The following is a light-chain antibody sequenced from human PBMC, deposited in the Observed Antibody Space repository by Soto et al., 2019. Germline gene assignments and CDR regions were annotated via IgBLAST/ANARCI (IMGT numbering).Light chain of an antibody. CDR2: GAS. Sequence: EIVMTQSPATLSVSPGDSATLSCRASQSVSSNLAWYQQKPGQAPRLLIYGASTRATGIPARFSGSGSGTEFTLPNTSLQSEDVSVDYCQQYNNWPPSTFGQGTRLESK. CDR3: QQYNNWPPST. CDR1: QSVSSN. J-gene: IGKJ5*01. V-gene: IGKV3-15*01.